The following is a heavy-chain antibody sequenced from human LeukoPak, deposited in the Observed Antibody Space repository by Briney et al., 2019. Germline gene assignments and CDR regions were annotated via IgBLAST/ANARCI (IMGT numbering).Heavy chain of an antibody. J-gene: IGHJ4*02. D-gene: IGHD6-19*01. CDR1: GFTFSSYG. CDR2: ISYDGSNK. CDR3: AKDSSSGFDY. Sequence: PGRPLRLSCAASGFTFSSYGMHWVRQAPGKGLEWVAVISYDGSNKYYADSVKGRFTISRDNSKNTLYLQMNSLRAEDTAVYYCAKDSSSGFDYWGQGTLVTVSS. V-gene: IGHV3-30*18.